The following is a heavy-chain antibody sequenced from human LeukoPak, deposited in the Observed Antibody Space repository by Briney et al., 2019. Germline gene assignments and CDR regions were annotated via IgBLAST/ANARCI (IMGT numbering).Heavy chain of an antibody. CDR2: IYYSGST. Sequence: PSETLSLTCTVSGGSISSGGYYWSWIRQHPGKGLEWIGYIYYSGSTYYNPSLKSRVTIPVDTSKNQFSLKLSSVTAADTAVYYCARAPVFGYSYGYTGRYYFDYWGQGTLVAVSS. J-gene: IGHJ4*02. D-gene: IGHD5-18*01. CDR3: ARAPVFGYSYGYTGRYYFDY. V-gene: IGHV4-31*03. CDR1: GGSISSGGYY.